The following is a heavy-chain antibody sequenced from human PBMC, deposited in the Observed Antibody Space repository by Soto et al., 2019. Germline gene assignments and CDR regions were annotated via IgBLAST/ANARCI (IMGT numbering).Heavy chain of an antibody. CDR3: ARGRWNYYGSGSYYNDYFDY. CDR2: IYYSGST. D-gene: IGHD3-10*01. V-gene: IGHV4-31*03. CDR1: GGSISSGGYY. Sequence: SETLSLTCTVSGGSISSGGYYWSWIRQHPGKGLEWIGYIYYSGSTYYNPSLKSRVTISVDTSKNQFSLKLSSVTAADTAVYYYARGRWNYYGSGSYYNDYFDYWGQGTLVTVSS. J-gene: IGHJ4*02.